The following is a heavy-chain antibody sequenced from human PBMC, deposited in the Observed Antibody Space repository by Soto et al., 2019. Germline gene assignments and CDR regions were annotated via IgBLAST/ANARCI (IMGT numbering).Heavy chain of an antibody. CDR2: IYPGDSDT. J-gene: IGHJ4*02. CDR3: ARQADHYDRNSFGS. D-gene: IGHD3-22*01. Sequence: PXESLKISCKGSGYSFTTSWIGWVRQMPGKGLEWMGVIYPGDSDTRFSPSFQGQVTISVDMSISTAYLQWSSLKASDTAMYYCARQADHYDRNSFGSWGQGTLVTVSS. V-gene: IGHV5-51*01. CDR1: GYSFTTSW.